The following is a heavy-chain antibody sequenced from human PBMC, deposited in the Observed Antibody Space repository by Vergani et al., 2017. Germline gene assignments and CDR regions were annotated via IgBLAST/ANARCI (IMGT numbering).Heavy chain of an antibody. CDR2: INPNSGGT. Sequence: QVQLVESGGGVVQPGRSLRLSCAASGFTFSSYGMHWVRQAPGQGLEWMGLINPNSGGTNYAKKFQGWVTRNRDTSISTAYMELSRLRSDDTAVYYCARENGGDTAMITGYWGQGTLVTVSS. CDR1: GFTFSSYG. D-gene: IGHD5-18*01. CDR3: ARENGGDTAMITGY. V-gene: IGHV1-2*04. J-gene: IGHJ4*02.